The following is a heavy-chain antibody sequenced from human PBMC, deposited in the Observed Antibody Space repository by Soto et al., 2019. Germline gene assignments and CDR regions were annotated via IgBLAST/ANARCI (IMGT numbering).Heavy chain of an antibody. V-gene: IGHV4-34*01. Sequence: QVQLQQWGAGLLKPSETLSLTCAGYGGSFNDYYWSWIRQPPGKGLEWIGEINHTGHNNYNPSLKSRVTISVDTSKNQFSLKLSSVTAADTAVYYCARSGHLFDSWGQGILVTVSS. CDR3: ARSGHLFDS. CDR2: INHTGHN. D-gene: IGHD3-10*01. J-gene: IGHJ4*02. CDR1: GGSFNDYY.